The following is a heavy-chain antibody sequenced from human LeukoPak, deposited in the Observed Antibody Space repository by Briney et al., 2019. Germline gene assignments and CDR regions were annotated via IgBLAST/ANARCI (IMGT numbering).Heavy chain of an antibody. CDR1: GFTFSSYS. V-gene: IGHV3-48*01. D-gene: IGHD6-6*01. Sequence: PGGSLRLSCAASGFTFSSYSMNWVRQAPGKGLEWVSYISSSSSSIYYADSVKGRFTISRDNAKNSLYLQMKSLRAEDTAVYYCARFLAAPYYMDVWGKGTTVTVSS. CDR2: ISSSSSSI. CDR3: ARFLAAPYYMDV. J-gene: IGHJ6*03.